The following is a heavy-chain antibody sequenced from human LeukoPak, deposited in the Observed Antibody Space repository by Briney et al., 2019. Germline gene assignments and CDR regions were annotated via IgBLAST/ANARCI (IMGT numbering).Heavy chain of an antibody. D-gene: IGHD3-9*01. V-gene: IGHV3-23*01. CDR1: GLTFSIYA. CDR2: ISSDGGTT. CDR3: AKRGSREILTGYFDY. Sequence: GGSLRLSCAASGLTFSIYAMSWVRQAPKKGLEWVSAISSDGGTTYYADSVKGRFTISRDKSKNTLYLQMNSLRAEDTAVYYCAKRGSREILTGYFDYWGQGTLVTVSS. J-gene: IGHJ4*02.